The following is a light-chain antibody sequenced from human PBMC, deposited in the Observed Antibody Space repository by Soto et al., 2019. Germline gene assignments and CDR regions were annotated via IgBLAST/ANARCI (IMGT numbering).Light chain of an antibody. CDR2: EGS. CDR3: CSYAGSSTFDVV. CDR1: SSDVGSYNL. V-gene: IGLV2-23*03. J-gene: IGLJ2*01. Sequence: QSVLTQPASVSGSPGQSITISCTGTSSDVGSYNLVSWYQQHPGKAPKLMIYEGSKRPSGVSNRFSGSKSGNTASLTISGLQAEDEAGYYCCSYAGSSTFDVVFGGGTKLTVL.